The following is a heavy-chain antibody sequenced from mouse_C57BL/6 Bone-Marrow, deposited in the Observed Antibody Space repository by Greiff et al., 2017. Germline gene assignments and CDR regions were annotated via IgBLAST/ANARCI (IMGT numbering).Heavy chain of an antibody. CDR2: IDPSDSYT. D-gene: IGHD1-1*01. V-gene: IGHV1-69*01. CDR3: ARNYCGNSYYFDH. Sequence: QVQLQQPGAELVMPGASVKLSCKASGYTFTSYWMHWVKQRHGQGLEWIGEIDPSDSYTNYTQKFKGKSTLTVDKSSSTAYMQLSSLTSEDTAVYYCARNYCGNSYYFDHWGQGTTLTVSS. CDR1: GYTFTSYW. J-gene: IGHJ2*01.